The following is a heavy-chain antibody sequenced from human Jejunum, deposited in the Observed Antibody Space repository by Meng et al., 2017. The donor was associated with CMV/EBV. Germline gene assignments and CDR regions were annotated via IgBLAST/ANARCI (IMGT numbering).Heavy chain of an antibody. Sequence: SGFSLSTRGMEVAWIRQPPGKAMEWLALIYWNDDKRYSPSLNSRLTITKDTSKNQVVLTMTNMDPVDTATYYCARSTTDYYYGRDVWGQGTTVTVSS. V-gene: IGHV2-5*01. CDR3: ARSTTDYYYGRDV. D-gene: IGHD1-14*01. CDR1: GFSLSTRGME. CDR2: IYWNDDK. J-gene: IGHJ6*02.